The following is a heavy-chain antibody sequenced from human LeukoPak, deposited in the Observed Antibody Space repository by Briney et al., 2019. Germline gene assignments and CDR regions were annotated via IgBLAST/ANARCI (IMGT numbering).Heavy chain of an antibody. V-gene: IGHV1-18*01. Sequence: GASVKVSCKSSGYTFSNYGVTWVRQAPGQGLEWMGWISAYNGNTNYAQKLQGRVTMTTDTSTSTAYMELRSLRSDDTAVYYCARCSQLLWFGELSSYYGMDVWGQGTTVTVSS. CDR2: ISAYNGNT. J-gene: IGHJ6*02. CDR1: GYTFSNYG. CDR3: ARCSQLLWFGELSSYYGMDV. D-gene: IGHD3-10*01.